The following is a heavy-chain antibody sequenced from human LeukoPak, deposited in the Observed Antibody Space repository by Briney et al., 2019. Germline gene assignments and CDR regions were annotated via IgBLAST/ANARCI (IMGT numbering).Heavy chain of an antibody. Sequence: PSETLSLTCTVSGYSISSGYYWGRIRQPPGKGLEWIGSIYHSGSTYYNPSLESRVFISIDMSTNQFSLKLISVTAADTAVYYCARAPAVVVPAARSGTWFGSYFDYWGQGSLVTVSS. D-gene: IGHD2-2*01. CDR3: ARAPAVVVPAARSGTWFGSYFDY. J-gene: IGHJ4*02. V-gene: IGHV4-38-2*02. CDR2: IYHSGST. CDR1: GYSISSGYY.